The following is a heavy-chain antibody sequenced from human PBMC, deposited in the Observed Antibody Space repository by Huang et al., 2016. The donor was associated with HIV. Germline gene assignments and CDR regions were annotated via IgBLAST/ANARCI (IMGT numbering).Heavy chain of an antibody. CDR3: ARLDSSSWYALDY. CDR2: VYSSGRT. Sequence: QVQLQESGPGLVKPSETLSLTCSVSGGSISSHYWSWIRQPAGKGLEWIGSVYSSGRTKYTPTLKSRVTISVDTSKNQFALKVTSVTAADTAVYFCARLDSSSWYALDYWGQGTLVAVSS. V-gene: IGHV4-59*11. D-gene: IGHD3-22*01. CDR1: GGSISSHY. J-gene: IGHJ4*02.